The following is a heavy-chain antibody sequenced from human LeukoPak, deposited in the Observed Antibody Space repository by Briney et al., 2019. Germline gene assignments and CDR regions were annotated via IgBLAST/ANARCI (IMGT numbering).Heavy chain of an antibody. CDR2: VNRDGSET. CDR3: ARNNGMDV. CDR1: GFALSSHW. Sequence: GGSLRLSCAASGFALSSHWMTWVRQVPGRGPEWVANVNRDGSETYYQDSVKGRFTISKDNAKNSLYLQMNSLRAEDTALYHCARNNGMDVWGQGTTVIVSS. J-gene: IGHJ6*02. V-gene: IGHV3-7*03.